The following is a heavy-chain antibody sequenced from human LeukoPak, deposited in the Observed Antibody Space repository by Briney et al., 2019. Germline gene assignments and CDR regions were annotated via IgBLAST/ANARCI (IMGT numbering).Heavy chain of an antibody. CDR2: ISYDGSNK. J-gene: IGHJ6*03. V-gene: IGHV3-30*04. CDR1: GFTFSSYA. CDR3: ARGDYSKAYYYYYMDV. Sequence: GGSLRLSCAASGFTFSSYAMHWVRQAPGKGLEWVAVISYDGSNKYYADSVKGRFTISRDNSKNTLYLQMNSLRAEDTAVYYCARGDYSKAYYYYYMDVWGKGTTVTVSS. D-gene: IGHD4-17*01.